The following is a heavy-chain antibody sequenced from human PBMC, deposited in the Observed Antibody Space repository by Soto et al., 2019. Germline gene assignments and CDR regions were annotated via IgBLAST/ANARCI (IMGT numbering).Heavy chain of an antibody. CDR3: ARTSPAIAVAGNWVDY. CDR1: GGTFSSYA. Sequence: QVQLVQSGAEVKKPGSSVKVSCKASGGTFSSYAISWVRQAPGQGLEWMGGIIPIFGTANYAQKFQGRVTITADEXTXXAYMELSSLRSEDTAVYYCARTSPAIAVAGNWVDYWGQGTLVTVSS. J-gene: IGHJ4*02. CDR2: IIPIFGTA. V-gene: IGHV1-69*12. D-gene: IGHD6-19*01.